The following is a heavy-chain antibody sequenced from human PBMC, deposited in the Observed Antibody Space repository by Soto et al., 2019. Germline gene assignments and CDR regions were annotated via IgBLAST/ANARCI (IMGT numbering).Heavy chain of an antibody. CDR3: ARPSRDGYISGYFDY. V-gene: IGHV5-51*01. D-gene: IGHD5-12*01. CDR1: GYSFTSYW. J-gene: IGHJ4*02. Sequence: GESLKISCKGSGYSFTSYWIGWVRQMPGKGLEWMGIIYPGDSDTRYSPSFQGQVTISADKSISTAYLQWSSLKASDTAMYYCARPSRDGYISGYFDYWGQGTLVTVSS. CDR2: IYPGDSDT.